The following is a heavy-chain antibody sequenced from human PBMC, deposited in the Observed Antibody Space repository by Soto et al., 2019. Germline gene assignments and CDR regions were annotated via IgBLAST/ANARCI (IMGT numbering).Heavy chain of an antibody. D-gene: IGHD3-10*01. CDR3: ARGDYGSGSSLYHFDY. CDR1: GGSISSYY. Sequence: SDTLSVTWTVSGGSISSYYWSWIRQPPGKGLEWIGHIFYSGSTNYNPSLKSRVTISVDTSKNQFSLKLSSVTAADTAVYYCARGDYGSGSSLYHFDYWGQGTLVTVSS. CDR2: IFYSGST. V-gene: IGHV4-59*01. J-gene: IGHJ4*02.